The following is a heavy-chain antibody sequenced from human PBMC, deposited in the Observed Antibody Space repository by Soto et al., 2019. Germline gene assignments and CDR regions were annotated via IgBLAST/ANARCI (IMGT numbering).Heavy chain of an antibody. CDR3: ANDGYIAAAGTPIQYFEH. D-gene: IGHD6-13*01. CDR2: ISGSGGST. V-gene: IGHV3-23*01. J-gene: IGHJ1*01. Sequence: GGSLRLSCAASGFTFSSYAMSWVRQAPGKGLEWVSAISGSGGSTYYADSVKGRFTISRDNSKNTLYLQMNSLRAEGTAVYYCANDGYIAAAGTPIQYFEHWGQGTLVTVSS. CDR1: GFTFSSYA.